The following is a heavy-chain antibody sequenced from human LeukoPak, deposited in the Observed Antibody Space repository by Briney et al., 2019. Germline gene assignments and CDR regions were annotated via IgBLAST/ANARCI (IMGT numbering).Heavy chain of an antibody. CDR2: IYTSGST. CDR3: ARDRFGYDSSGYYFDY. V-gene: IGHV4-4*07. Sequence: SETLSLTCTVSGGSISSYYWSWIRQPAGKGLEWIGRIYTSGSTNYNPSLKSRVTMSVDTSENQFSLKLSSVTAADTAVYYCARDRFGYDSSGYYFDYWGQGTLVTVSS. D-gene: IGHD3-22*01. CDR1: GGSISSYY. J-gene: IGHJ4*02.